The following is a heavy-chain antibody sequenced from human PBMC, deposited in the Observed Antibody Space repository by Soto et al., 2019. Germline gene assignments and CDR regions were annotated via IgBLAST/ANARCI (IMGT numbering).Heavy chain of an antibody. D-gene: IGHD3-3*01. J-gene: IGHJ6*02. CDR3: ARDPRPTIFGVVIIDGMDV. V-gene: IGHV1-46*01. Sequence: GASVKVSCKASGYTFTSYYMHWVRQAPGQGLEWMGIINPSGGSTSYAQKFQGRVTMTRDTSTSTVYMELSSLRSEDTAVYYCARDPRPTIFGVVIIDGMDVWGQGTTVTVSS. CDR1: GYTFTSYY. CDR2: INPSGGST.